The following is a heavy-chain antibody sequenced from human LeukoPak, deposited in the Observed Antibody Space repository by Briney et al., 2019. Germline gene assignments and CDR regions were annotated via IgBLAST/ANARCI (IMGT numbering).Heavy chain of an antibody. V-gene: IGHV3-23*01. Sequence: GGSLRLSCAASGFTFSSYAMSWVRQAPGKGLEWVSAISGSGGSTYYADSVKGRFTISRDNSKNTLYLQMNSLRAEDTAVYYCARDNRYYDSSGALYNWFDPWGQGTLVTVSS. CDR2: ISGSGGST. D-gene: IGHD3-22*01. J-gene: IGHJ5*02. CDR3: ARDNRYYDSSGALYNWFDP. CDR1: GFTFSSYA.